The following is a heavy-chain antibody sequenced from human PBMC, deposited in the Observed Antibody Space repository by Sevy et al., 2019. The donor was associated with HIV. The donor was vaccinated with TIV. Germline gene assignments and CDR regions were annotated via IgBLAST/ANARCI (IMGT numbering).Heavy chain of an antibody. V-gene: IGHV3-74*01. CDR2: INSDGRLS. D-gene: IGHD6-19*01. CDR1: GFTSGSFY. CDR3: AIGSAGTAQH. Sequence: GGSLRLSCAASGFTSGSFYMHWVRQTPKKGLVWVSNINSDGRLSNYADSVKGRFIVSRDNAKNTQNLQMTSLGAEDTAVYYCAIGSAGTAQHWGQGILVTVSS. J-gene: IGHJ4*02.